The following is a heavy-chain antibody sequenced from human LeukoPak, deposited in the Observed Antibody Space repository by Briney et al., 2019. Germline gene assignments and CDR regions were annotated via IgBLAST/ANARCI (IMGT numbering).Heavy chain of an antibody. Sequence: GGSLRLSCEASGFTFRSEWMSWVRLTPGKGPEWVANINPDGSEKYYVDSVKGRFTISRDNPKNSLYLQMNSLRAEDTAVYYCAREGSDWNYYYYMDVWGKGTTVTISS. CDR2: INPDGSEK. V-gene: IGHV3-7*01. CDR3: AREGSDWNYYYYMDV. CDR1: GFTFRSEW. D-gene: IGHD6-19*01. J-gene: IGHJ6*03.